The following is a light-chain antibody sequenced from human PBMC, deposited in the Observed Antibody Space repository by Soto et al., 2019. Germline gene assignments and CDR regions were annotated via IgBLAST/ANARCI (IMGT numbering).Light chain of an antibody. CDR2: GVS. Sequence: QPASVSGSPGQSVTISCTGTSSDVGAYKYVSWYQKHPGKAPKLMIYGVSNRPSGVSNRFSGSKSGNTAFLTISVLQPEDEADYYCSSFTGPTTLDVFGTGTKLTVL. J-gene: IGLJ1*01. CDR3: SSFTGPTTLDV. V-gene: IGLV2-14*03. CDR1: SSDVGAYKY.